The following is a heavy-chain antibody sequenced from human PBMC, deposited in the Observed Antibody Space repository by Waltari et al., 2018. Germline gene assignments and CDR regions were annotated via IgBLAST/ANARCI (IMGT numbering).Heavy chain of an antibody. D-gene: IGHD6-13*01. CDR2: IYGGDSTNYEGAQT. Sequence: QVQLQESGPGLVKPLTTLSLTCTLSGGPLKTYYWIWLPPPAGQGLEWIGDIYGGDSTNYEGAQTRYSPSLKSRVALSVDTSKKQFSLTLTSVSAADTAVYYCARGGTSSTWYKTSFLDTWGQGMLVIVSS. CDR1: GGPLKTYY. CDR3: ARGGTSSTWYKTSFLDT. J-gene: IGHJ5*02. V-gene: IGHV4-4*07.